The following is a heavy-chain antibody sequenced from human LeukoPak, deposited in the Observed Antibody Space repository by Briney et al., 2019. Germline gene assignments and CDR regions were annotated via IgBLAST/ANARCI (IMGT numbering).Heavy chain of an antibody. D-gene: IGHD3-9*01. V-gene: IGHV3-48*04. CDR1: GFTFSTYS. Sequence: GGSLRLSCAASGFTFSTYSMNWVRRAPGKGLEWLSYISGSSATIYYAGSVKGRFIISRDNARNSLYLQMNSLRAEDTAVYYCASGSRYFDWLPRWGQGTLVTVSS. CDR2: ISGSSATI. J-gene: IGHJ4*02. CDR3: ASGSRYFDWLPR.